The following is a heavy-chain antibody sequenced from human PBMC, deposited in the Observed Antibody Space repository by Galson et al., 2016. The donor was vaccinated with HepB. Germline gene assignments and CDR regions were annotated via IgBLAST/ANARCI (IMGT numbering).Heavy chain of an antibody. Sequence: SLRLSCAASGFTFNMYTMTWVRQAPGKGLEWVSSITPGSTYTHFADSVKGRFTISRDNKKNSLYLQMNSLRTEDTALYYCAKGVALWYSSGWGERYFQHWGQGTLVTVSS. CDR2: ITPGSTYT. CDR3: AKGVALWYSSGWGERYFQH. D-gene: IGHD6-19*01. J-gene: IGHJ1*01. V-gene: IGHV3-21*04. CDR1: GFTFNMYT.